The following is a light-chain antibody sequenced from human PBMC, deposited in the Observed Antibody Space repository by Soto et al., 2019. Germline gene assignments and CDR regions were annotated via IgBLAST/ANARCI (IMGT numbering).Light chain of an antibody. CDR3: QQYNSLWT. CDR1: QSISSW. J-gene: IGKJ1*01. CDR2: DAS. V-gene: IGKV1-5*01. Sequence: DIQMTQSPSTLSASVGDRVTITCRASQSISSWLAWYQQKPGKAPKILIYDASSLESGVPSRFSGSGSGTEFTLTISSLQPDDFATYYCQQYNSLWTLGQGTKVDIK.